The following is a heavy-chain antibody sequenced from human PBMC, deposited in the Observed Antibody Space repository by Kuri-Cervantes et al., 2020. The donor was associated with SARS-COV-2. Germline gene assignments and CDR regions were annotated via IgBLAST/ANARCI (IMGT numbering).Heavy chain of an antibody. Sequence: SVKVSCKASGGTFSSYAISWVRQAPGQGLEWMGGIFPIFGTANYAQKFQRRVTITADESTSTAYMELSSLRCEDTAVYYCARDKVLYCSSTSCYEHGMEVWGQGTTVTVSS. CDR2: IFPIFGTA. V-gene: IGHV1-69*13. D-gene: IGHD2-2*01. J-gene: IGHJ6*02. CDR1: GGTFSSYA. CDR3: ARDKVLYCSSTSCYEHGMEV.